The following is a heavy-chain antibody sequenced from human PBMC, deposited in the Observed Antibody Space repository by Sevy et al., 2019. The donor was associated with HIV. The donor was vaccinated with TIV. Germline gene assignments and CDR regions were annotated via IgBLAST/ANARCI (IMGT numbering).Heavy chain of an antibody. V-gene: IGHV1-2*02. CDR3: GKDRWGIAAAGTGVFDY. Sequence: ASVKVSCKASGYTFTGYYMHWVRQAPGQGLEWMGWINPNSGGTDYAQKFQGRVTMTRDTSISIAYMELSRLRSDDTAGDFWGKDRWGIAAAGTGVFDYWGQGALVTVSS. J-gene: IGHJ4*02. CDR1: GYTFTGYY. CDR2: INPNSGGT. D-gene: IGHD6-13*01.